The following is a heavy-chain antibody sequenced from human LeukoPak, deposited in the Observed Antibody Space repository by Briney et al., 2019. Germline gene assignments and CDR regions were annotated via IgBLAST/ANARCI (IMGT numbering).Heavy chain of an antibody. CDR3: ARGLAAAGDY. CDR2: ISSSGSTI. V-gene: IGHV3-48*03. Sequence: PGGSLRLSCAASGFTFSSYEMNWVRQAPGKGLEWVSYISSSGSTIYYADSVKGRFAITRDNAKNSLYLQMNSLRAEDTAVYYCARGLAAAGDYWGQGTLVTVSS. D-gene: IGHD6-13*01. J-gene: IGHJ4*02. CDR1: GFTFSSYE.